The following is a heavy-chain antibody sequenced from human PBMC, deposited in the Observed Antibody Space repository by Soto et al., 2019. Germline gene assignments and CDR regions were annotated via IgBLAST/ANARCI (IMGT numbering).Heavy chain of an antibody. CDR2: ISYDGSNK. D-gene: IGHD3-3*01. J-gene: IGHJ6*02. CDR1: GFTFSSYA. Sequence: GGSLRLSCAASGFTFSSYAMHWVRQAPGKGLEWVAVISYDGSNKYYADSVKGRFTISRDNSKNTLYLQMNSLRAEDTAVYYCARVETYDFWSLYYYYGMDVWGQGTTVTVSS. V-gene: IGHV3-30-3*01. CDR3: ARVETYDFWSLYYYYGMDV.